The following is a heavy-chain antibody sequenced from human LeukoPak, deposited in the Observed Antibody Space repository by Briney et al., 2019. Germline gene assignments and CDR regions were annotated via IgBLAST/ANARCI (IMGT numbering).Heavy chain of an antibody. Sequence: PSETLSLTCTVSGGSISSYYWSWIRQPPGKGLEWIGEINHSGSTNYNPSLKSRVTTSVDTSKNQFSLKLSSVTAADTAVYYCARLPGPAAGNYWFDPWGQGILVTVSS. CDR2: INHSGST. V-gene: IGHV4-34*01. D-gene: IGHD6-13*01. CDR3: ARLPGPAAGNYWFDP. J-gene: IGHJ5*02. CDR1: GGSISSYY.